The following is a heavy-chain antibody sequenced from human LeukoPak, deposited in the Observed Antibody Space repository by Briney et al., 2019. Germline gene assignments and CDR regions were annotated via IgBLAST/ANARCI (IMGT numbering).Heavy chain of an antibody. J-gene: IGHJ4*02. D-gene: IGHD6-13*01. Sequence: HPGGSLRLSCAASGFTFSSYGMHWVRQAPGKGLEWVAVISYDGSNKYYADSVKGRFTISRDNSKNTLYLQMNSLRAEDTAVYYCAKDREQQLVLGAFDYWGQGTLVTVSS. V-gene: IGHV3-30*18. CDR3: AKDREQQLVLGAFDY. CDR1: GFTFSSYG. CDR2: ISYDGSNK.